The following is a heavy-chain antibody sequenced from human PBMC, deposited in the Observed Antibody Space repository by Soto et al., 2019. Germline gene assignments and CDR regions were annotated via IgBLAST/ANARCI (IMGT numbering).Heavy chain of an antibody. V-gene: IGHV1-8*01. Sequence: ASVKVSCKASGYTFTSYDINWVRQATGQGLKWMGWMNPNSGNTGYAQKFQGRVTMTRNTSISTAYMGLSSLRSEDTAVYYCARGIAAAGTDYFDYWGQGTLVTVSS. CDR3: ARGIAAAGTDYFDY. CDR2: MNPNSGNT. D-gene: IGHD6-13*01. J-gene: IGHJ4*02. CDR1: GYTFTSYD.